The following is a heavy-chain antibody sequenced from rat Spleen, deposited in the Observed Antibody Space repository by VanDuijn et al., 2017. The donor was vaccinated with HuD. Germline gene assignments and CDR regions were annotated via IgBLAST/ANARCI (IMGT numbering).Heavy chain of an antibody. CDR1: GFTYSNYV. Sequence: EVQLVESGGGLVQPGRSLKLSCAASGFTYSNYVMAWVRQAPTTGLEWVASLSTGGGNTYYRDSVKGRFTISRDNAKNTLYLQMDSLRSEDTATYYCAIDPGDGTYFGVMDAWGQGASVTVSS. CDR3: AIDPGDGTYFGVMDA. V-gene: IGHV5S13*01. J-gene: IGHJ4*01. CDR2: LSTGGGNT. D-gene: IGHD1-12*02.